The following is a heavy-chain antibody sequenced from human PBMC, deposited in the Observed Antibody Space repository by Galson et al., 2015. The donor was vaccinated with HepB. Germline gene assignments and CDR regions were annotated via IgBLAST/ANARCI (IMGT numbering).Heavy chain of an antibody. D-gene: IGHD3-22*01. J-gene: IGHJ4*02. CDR3: ARVDLSNSGYYPDY. CDR2: IYYSGST. Sequence: ETLSLTCTVSGGSISSYYWSWIRQPPGKGLEWIGYIYYSGSTNYNPSLKSRVTISVDTSKNQFSLKLSSVTAADTAVYYCARVDLSNSGYYPDYWGQGTLVTVSS. V-gene: IGHV4-59*01. CDR1: GGSISSYY.